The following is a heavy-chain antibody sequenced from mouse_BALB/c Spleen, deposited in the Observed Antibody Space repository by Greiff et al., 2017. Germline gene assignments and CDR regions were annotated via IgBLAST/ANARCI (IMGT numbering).Heavy chain of an antibody. D-gene: IGHD2-10*02. CDR3: ARSGYGNYGFDY. CDR2: INPGSGGT. V-gene: IGHV1-54*01. CDR1: GYAFTNYL. J-gene: IGHJ2*01. Sequence: VQLQQSGAELVRPGTSVKVSCKASGYAFTNYLIEWVKQRPGQGLEWIGVINPGSGGTNYNEKFKGKATLTADKSSSTAYMQLSSLTSDDSAVYFCARSGYGNYGFDYWGQGTTLTVSS.